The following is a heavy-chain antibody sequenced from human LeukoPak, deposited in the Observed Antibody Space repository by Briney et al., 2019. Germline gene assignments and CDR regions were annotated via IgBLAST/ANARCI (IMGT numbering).Heavy chain of an antibody. V-gene: IGHV3-9*01. CDR1: GFTFDDYA. CDR2: ISWNSGSI. J-gene: IGHJ4*02. D-gene: IGHD6-13*01. CDR3: AKGRHRSSWGARQHADY. Sequence: GGSLRLSCAASGFTFDDYAMHWVRQAPGKGLEWVSGISWNSGSIGYADSAKGRFTISRDNAKNSLYLQMNSLRAEDTALYYCAKGRHRSSWGARQHADYWGQGTLVTVSS.